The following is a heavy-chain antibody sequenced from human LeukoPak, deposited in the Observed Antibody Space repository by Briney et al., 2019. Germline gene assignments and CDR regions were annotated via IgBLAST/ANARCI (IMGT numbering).Heavy chain of an antibody. CDR3: ARGSCSSTSCYHFDY. V-gene: IGHV4-34*01. CDR2: INHSGST. D-gene: IGHD2-2*01. Sequence: PSETLSLTCAVYGGSFSGYYWSWIRQPPGKGLEWIGEINHSGSTNYNPSLKSRVTISVDTSKNQFSLKLSSVTAADTAVYYCARGSCSSTSCYHFDYWGQGTLVTVSS. CDR1: GGSFSGYY. J-gene: IGHJ4*02.